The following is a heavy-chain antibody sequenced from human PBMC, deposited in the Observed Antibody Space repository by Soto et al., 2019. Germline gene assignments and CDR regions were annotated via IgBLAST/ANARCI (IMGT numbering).Heavy chain of an antibody. CDR1: GGTFSNYV. V-gene: IGHV1-69*01. CDR2: IIPLFGTT. J-gene: IGHJ6*02. Sequence: QVQLVQSGTEVKKPGSSAKVSCKASGGTFSNYVISWVRQAPGQGLEWMGGIIPLFGTTDYAKKLQGRIAITADESTTTVYMDLSSLRFEDTAVYFCEIDVGSGEVYGVWGQGTTVIVSS. D-gene: IGHD2-8*01. CDR3: EIDVGSGEVYGV.